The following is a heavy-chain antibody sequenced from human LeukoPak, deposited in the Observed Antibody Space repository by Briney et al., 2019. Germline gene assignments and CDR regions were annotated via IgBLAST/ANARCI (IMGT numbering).Heavy chain of an antibody. CDR2: IKQDGSEK. Sequence: GGSLRLPCAASGFTFSSYWMSWVRQAPGKGLEWVANIKQDGSEKYYVDSVKGRFTISRDNAKNSLYLQMNSLRAEDTAVYYCARLGMYYYGSGSYSHWFDPWGQGTLVTVSS. V-gene: IGHV3-7*01. J-gene: IGHJ5*02. CDR3: ARLGMYYYGSGSYSHWFDP. D-gene: IGHD3-10*01. CDR1: GFTFSSYW.